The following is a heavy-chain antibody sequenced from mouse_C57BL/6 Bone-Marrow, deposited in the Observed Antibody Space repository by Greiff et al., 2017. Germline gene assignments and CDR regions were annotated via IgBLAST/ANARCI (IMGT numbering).Heavy chain of an antibody. J-gene: IGHJ2*01. CDR1: GYTFTDYE. CDR2: IDPETGGT. Sequence: QVQLQQSGAELVRPGASVTLSCKASGYTFTDYEMHWVKQTPVHGLEWIGAIDPETGGTAYNQKFKGKAILTADKSSSTAYMELRSLTSEDSAVYYCTRGGFTTVDYFDYWGQGTTLTVSS. V-gene: IGHV1-15*01. D-gene: IGHD1-1*01. CDR3: TRGGFTTVDYFDY.